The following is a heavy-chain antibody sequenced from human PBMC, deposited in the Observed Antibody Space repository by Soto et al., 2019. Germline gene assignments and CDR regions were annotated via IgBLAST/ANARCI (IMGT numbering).Heavy chain of an antibody. CDR1: GGTFSSYA. J-gene: IGHJ3*02. CDR2: IIPIFGTA. V-gene: IGHV1-69*06. Sequence: QVQLVQSGAEVKKPGSSVKVSCKASGGTFSSYAISWVRQAPGQGLEWMGGIIPIFGTANYAQKFQGRVTITADKSTITDYMELSSLRSEDTAEYYCARGGIGGARSFDAFDNWGQGTMVRVSS. CDR3: ARGGIGGARSFDAFDN. D-gene: IGHD1-26*01.